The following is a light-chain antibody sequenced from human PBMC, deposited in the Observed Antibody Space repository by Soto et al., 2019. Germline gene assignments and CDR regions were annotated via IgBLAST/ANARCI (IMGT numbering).Light chain of an antibody. J-gene: IGKJ2*01. CDR1: QTIDNT. CDR3: QHYNYWPYT. V-gene: IGKV3-15*01. CDR2: DAS. Sequence: EIVMTQSPATLSLSPGERATLSCRASQTIDNTLAWYQRKPGQAPRLLIYDASTRATGVPARFSGSGSGTDSTLTISSLQSEDFAVYYCQHYNYWPYTFGQGTKVEIK.